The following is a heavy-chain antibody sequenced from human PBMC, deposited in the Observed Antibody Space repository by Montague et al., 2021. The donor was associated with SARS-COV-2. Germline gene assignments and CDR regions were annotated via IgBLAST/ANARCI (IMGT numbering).Heavy chain of an antibody. Sequence: SETLSLTCTVSGGSISSYYWGWIRQPPGKGLEWIGSIYHSGSTYYDPSLKSRVTISVDTSKNQFSLKLSSVTAADTAVYYCARERRYCSGGSGYSGWSDLWGQGTLVTVSS. J-gene: IGHJ5*02. CDR1: GGSISSYY. CDR2: IYHSGST. CDR3: ARERRYCSGGSGYSGWSDL. D-gene: IGHD2-15*01. V-gene: IGHV4-38-2*02.